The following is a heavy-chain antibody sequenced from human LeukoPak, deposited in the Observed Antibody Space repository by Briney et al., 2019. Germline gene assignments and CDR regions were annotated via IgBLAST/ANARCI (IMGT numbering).Heavy chain of an antibody. CDR3: ARVQRGYSGYGTPYYYYGMDV. Sequence: SETLSLTRTVSVGSIISYYWSWIRQPPGKGLEWIGYIYYSGSTNYNPSLKSRVTISVDTSKNQFSLKLSSVTAADTAVYYCARVQRGYSGYGTPYYYYGMDVWGQGTTVTVSS. CDR2: IYYSGST. D-gene: IGHD5-12*01. V-gene: IGHV4-59*01. J-gene: IGHJ6*02. CDR1: VGSIISYY.